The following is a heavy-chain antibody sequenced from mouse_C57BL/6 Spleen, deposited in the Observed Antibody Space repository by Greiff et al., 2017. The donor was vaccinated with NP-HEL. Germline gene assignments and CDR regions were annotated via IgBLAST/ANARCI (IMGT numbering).Heavy chain of an antibody. CDR2: ISSGSSTI. D-gene: IGHD2-3*01. CDR3: ARNGYYAYYFDY. J-gene: IGHJ2*01. CDR1: GFTFSDYG. V-gene: IGHV5-17*01. Sequence: EVKLVESGGGLVKPGGSLKLSCAASGFTFSDYGMHWVRQAPEKGLEWVAYISSGSSTIYYADTVKGRFTISRDNAKNTLFLQMTSLRSEDTAMYYCARNGYYAYYFDYWGQGTTLTVSS.